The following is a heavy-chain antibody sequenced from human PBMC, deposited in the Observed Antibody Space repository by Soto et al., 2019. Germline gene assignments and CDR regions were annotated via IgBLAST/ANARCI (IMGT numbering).Heavy chain of an antibody. Sequence: SETLSLTCAVSGSSVSGDFYWAWIRQPPGKGLEWIGSVYPNGNTYYLRSLRGLISLSIDTSKNQISLSLTSVTATDTALFYCVADSASHTWFGRWGQGTLDTVSS. CDR2: VYPNGNT. CDR1: GSSVSGDFY. CDR3: VADSASHTWFGR. V-gene: IGHV4-38-2*01. J-gene: IGHJ5*02. D-gene: IGHD3-22*01.